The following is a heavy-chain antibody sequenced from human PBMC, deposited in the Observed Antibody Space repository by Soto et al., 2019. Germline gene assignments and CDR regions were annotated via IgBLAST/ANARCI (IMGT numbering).Heavy chain of an antibody. Sequence: QVQLQESGPGLVRPSETLSLTCTVSGASIRGYYWSWIRQPPGKGLEWIGFIHHSGSTNYNPSLKSRLTMSVDTSKNQFSLKLSSMTAADTAVYYCTRGDSSSWRPHFDYWGQGTLVTVSS. J-gene: IGHJ4*02. CDR1: GASIRGYY. V-gene: IGHV4-59*01. CDR3: TRGDSSSWRPHFDY. CDR2: IHHSGST. D-gene: IGHD6-13*01.